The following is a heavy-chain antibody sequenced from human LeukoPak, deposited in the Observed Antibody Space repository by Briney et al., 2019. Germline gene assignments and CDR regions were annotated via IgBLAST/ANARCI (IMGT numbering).Heavy chain of an antibody. CDR3: ARGLYKNGWYYFDY. CDR2: LSYDGSNK. CDR1: GFTFSNAW. Sequence: PGGSLRLSCAASGFTFSNAWMSWVRQAPGKGLEWVAFLSYDGSNKFYADSVKGRFTISRDNSENTLHLQMNSLKDEDTAVYYCARGLYKNGWYYFDYWGQGTLVTVSS. J-gene: IGHJ4*02. V-gene: IGHV3-33*08. D-gene: IGHD6-19*01.